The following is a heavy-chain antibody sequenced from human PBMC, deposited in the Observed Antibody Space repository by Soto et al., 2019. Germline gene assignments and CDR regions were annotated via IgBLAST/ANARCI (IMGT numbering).Heavy chain of an antibody. Sequence: GGSLRLSCAASGFTFSSDWMNWVRQSPGKGLEWVSRIISGGTRPTCADFVKVRFTITRDNAKNTLYLQMHSLTADDTAVYYCARERTSKGGMDIWCQGTTVTVSS. CDR2: IISGGTRP. CDR1: GFTFSSDW. CDR3: ARERTSKGGMDI. V-gene: IGHV3-74*01. J-gene: IGHJ6*02.